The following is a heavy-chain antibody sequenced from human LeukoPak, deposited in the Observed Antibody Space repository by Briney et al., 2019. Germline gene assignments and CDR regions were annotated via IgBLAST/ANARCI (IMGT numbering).Heavy chain of an antibody. CDR1: GFTFSSYA. CDR2: ISGSGGST. D-gene: IGHD5-24*01. Sequence: GGSLRLSCAASGFTFSSYAMSWVRQAPGKGLEWVSAISGSGGSTYYADSVKGRFTISRDNSKSTLYLQMNSLRAEDTAVYYCAKAGGDGYNYGFDYWGQGTLVTVSS. V-gene: IGHV3-23*01. CDR3: AKAGGDGYNYGFDY. J-gene: IGHJ4*02.